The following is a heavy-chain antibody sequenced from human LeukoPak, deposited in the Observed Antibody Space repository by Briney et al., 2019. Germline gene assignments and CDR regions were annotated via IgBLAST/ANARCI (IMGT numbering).Heavy chain of an antibody. CDR2: IKQDGSEK. CDR1: GFTFSSYW. V-gene: IGHV3-7*01. CDR3: ARYSSSPLFDY. D-gene: IGHD6-6*01. Sequence: GGSLRLSCAASGFTFSSYWMSWVRQAPGKGLEWVANIKQDGSEKYYVDSVKGRFAISRDNAKNSLYLQMNSLRAEDTAVYYCARYSSSPLFDYWGQGTLVTVSS. J-gene: IGHJ4*02.